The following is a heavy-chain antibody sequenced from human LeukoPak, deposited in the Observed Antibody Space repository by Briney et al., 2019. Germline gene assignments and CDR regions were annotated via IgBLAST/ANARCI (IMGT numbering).Heavy chain of an antibody. D-gene: IGHD6-19*01. CDR3: ATQFRSSGWYWYYYSYYYMDV. Sequence: ASVKLSCKASGSPFTSFAMNWWRQAPGQGLGGWGWSNTNTGNPTYPKAFTGRFVFSLDTSLTTAYLQISSLKAEDTAVYYCATQFRSSGWYWYYYSYYYMDVWGKGTTVTVSS. J-gene: IGHJ6*03. CDR2: SNTNTGNP. V-gene: IGHV7-4-1*02. CDR1: GSPFTSFA.